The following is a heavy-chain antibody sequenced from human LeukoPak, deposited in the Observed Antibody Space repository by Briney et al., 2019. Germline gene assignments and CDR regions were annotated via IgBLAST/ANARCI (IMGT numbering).Heavy chain of an antibody. Sequence: PSETLSLTCAVYGGSFSGYYWSWIRQPPGKGLEWIGEINHSGSTNYNPSLKSRVTISVDTSKNQFSLKLSSVTAADTAVYYCARRVSYCSSTSCYRFDYWGQGTLVTVSS. V-gene: IGHV4-34*01. J-gene: IGHJ4*02. CDR2: INHSGST. CDR1: GGSFSGYY. CDR3: ARRVSYCSSTSCYRFDY. D-gene: IGHD2-2*01.